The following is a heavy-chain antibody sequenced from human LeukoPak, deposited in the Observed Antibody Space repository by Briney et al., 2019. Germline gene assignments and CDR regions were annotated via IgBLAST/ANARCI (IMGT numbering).Heavy chain of an antibody. Sequence: SETLSLTCTVSGGSISSSSYYWGWIRQPPGKGLEWIGRIYTSGSTNYNPSLKSRVTMSVDTSKNQFSLKLSSVTAADTAVYYCARPKSYSSSWYFDYWGQGTLVTVSS. CDR2: IYTSGST. CDR1: GGSISSSSYY. V-gene: IGHV4-39*07. D-gene: IGHD6-13*01. J-gene: IGHJ4*02. CDR3: ARPKSYSSSWYFDY.